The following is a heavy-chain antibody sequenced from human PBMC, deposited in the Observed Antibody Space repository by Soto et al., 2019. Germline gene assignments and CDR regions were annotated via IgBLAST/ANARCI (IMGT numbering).Heavy chain of an antibody. CDR2: IYWDDDK. CDR1: GFSLSTSGVG. V-gene: IGHV2-5*02. J-gene: IGHJ4*01. Sequence: QITLKESGPTLVKPTQTLTLTCTFSGFSLSTSGVGVGWIRQPPGKALEWLALIYWDDDKRYSPSLKSRLTTTRNTSKTKLVLKMTTMDPVKPAPYYGAHSHRNGIYGGLFDYGGKEPWSPSPQ. CDR3: AHSHRNGIYGGLFDY. D-gene: IGHD4-17*01.